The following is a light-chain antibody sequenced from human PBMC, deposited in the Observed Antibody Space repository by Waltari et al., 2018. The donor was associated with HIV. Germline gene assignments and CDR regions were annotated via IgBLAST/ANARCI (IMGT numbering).Light chain of an antibody. CDR2: WAS. Sequence: DIVMTQSPHSLALSLCARGTINCKSSQSVLDRSNNKNFLAWSQQKPGQPPKLLISWASTRESGVPGRFSGSGSGTDFTLTISSLQAEDVAVYYCQQYYTTPFTFGPGTKVDIK. CDR1: QSVLDRSNNKNF. CDR3: QQYYTTPFT. V-gene: IGKV4-1*01. J-gene: IGKJ3*01.